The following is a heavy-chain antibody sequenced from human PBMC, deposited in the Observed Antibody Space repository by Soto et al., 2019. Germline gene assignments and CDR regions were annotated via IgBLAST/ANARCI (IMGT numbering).Heavy chain of an antibody. D-gene: IGHD2-8*02. Sequence: PGGSLRLSCGASGFTFSKNVMHLVRQSPGKGLEWVAFMSHDGKNKYYVDSVKGRFTISRDNSKNTLYLHMDSLRPEDTAVYYCVKDFDRTWSFDFWGQGTLVTVSS. CDR2: MSHDGKNK. CDR3: VKDFDRTWSFDF. CDR1: GFTFSKNV. V-gene: IGHV3-30*18. J-gene: IGHJ4*02.